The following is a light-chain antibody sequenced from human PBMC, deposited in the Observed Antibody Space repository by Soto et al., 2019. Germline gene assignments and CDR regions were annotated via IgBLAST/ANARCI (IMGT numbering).Light chain of an antibody. CDR2: EVG. CDR1: SSDVGAFNY. CDR3: CSYASGSVYV. J-gene: IGLJ1*01. Sequence: QSALTQPASVSGSPGQSITISCTGTSSDVGAFNYVSWYLQYPGKAPKLMIYEVGNRPSGVSNRFSGSKSGNTASLTVSGLQAEDEADYYCCSYASGSVYVFGSGTKLTV. V-gene: IGLV2-14*01.